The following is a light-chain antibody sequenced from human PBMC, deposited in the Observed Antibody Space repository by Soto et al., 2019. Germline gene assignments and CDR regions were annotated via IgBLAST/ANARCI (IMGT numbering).Light chain of an antibody. CDR3: TSYTSNSTPYV. J-gene: IGLJ1*01. CDR2: DVS. CDR1: SSDVGAYTY. Sequence: QSVLTQPASVSGSPGQSITISCAGTSSDVGAYTYVSWYQQHPGKAPKLMIYDVSNRPSGVTNRLTGSKSGKTAFLIISGLQAEDEADYYCTSYTSNSTPYVFGGGTKVTVL. V-gene: IGLV2-14*01.